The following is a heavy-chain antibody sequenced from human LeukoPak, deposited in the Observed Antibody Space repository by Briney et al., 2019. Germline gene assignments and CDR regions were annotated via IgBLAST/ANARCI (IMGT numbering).Heavy chain of an antibody. V-gene: IGHV1-18*01. CDR3: ARDYGDYVIGFDY. D-gene: IGHD4-17*01. J-gene: IGHJ4*02. CDR2: IRPHTGET. Sequence: ASVKVSCKASGYNFPSYGINWVRQAPGQGLEWMGWIRPHTGETNSAQRFQDRVTMTTDTSTTTAYMELRSLRSDDTAVYYCARDYGDYVIGFDYWGQGTLVTVSS. CDR1: GYNFPSYG.